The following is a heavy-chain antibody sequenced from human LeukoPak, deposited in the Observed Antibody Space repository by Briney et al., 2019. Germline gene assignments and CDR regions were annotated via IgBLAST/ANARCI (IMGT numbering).Heavy chain of an antibody. Sequence: GGSLRLSCAASGFTFSSYAMSWVRQVPGRGLEWLSAISSSGSTTYYADSVKGRFTISRDNSKNTLCLQMNSLRAEDTAVYYCAEKKNFYFDYWGQGTLVTVSP. D-gene: IGHD1-7*01. J-gene: IGHJ4*02. CDR2: ISSSGSTT. CDR3: AEKKNFYFDY. V-gene: IGHV3-23*01. CDR1: GFTFSSYA.